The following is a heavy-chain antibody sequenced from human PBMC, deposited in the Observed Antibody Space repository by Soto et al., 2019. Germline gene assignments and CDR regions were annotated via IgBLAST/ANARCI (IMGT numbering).Heavy chain of an antibody. Sequence: QVQLVESGGGLVKPAGSLRLSCAASGFTFSDYYMSWIRQAPGKGLEWISYISSSGNYADYADSMKGRFSISRDNAKNFRYLQVHSLRAEDTAVYYCARSSGSYWWEFDYWGQGTLGTVSS. CDR1: GFTFSDYY. J-gene: IGHJ4*02. CDR2: ISSSGNYA. V-gene: IGHV3-11*06. CDR3: ARSSGSYWWEFDY. D-gene: IGHD3-10*01.